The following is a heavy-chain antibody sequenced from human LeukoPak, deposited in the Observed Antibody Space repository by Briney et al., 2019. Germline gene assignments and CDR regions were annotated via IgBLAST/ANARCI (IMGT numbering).Heavy chain of an antibody. Sequence: PSETLSLTCTVSSGSISSYYWSWIRQPPVKGLEWIGYIYYSGSTNYNPSLKSRVTISVDTSKNQFSLKLSSVTAADTAVYYCARHLLRYFDWSIFDYWGQGTLVTVSS. CDR3: ARHLLRYFDWSIFDY. J-gene: IGHJ4*02. D-gene: IGHD3-9*01. CDR1: SGSISSYY. V-gene: IGHV4-59*08. CDR2: IYYSGST.